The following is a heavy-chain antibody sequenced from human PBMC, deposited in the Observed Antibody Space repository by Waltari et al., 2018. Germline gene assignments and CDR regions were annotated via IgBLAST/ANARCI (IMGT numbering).Heavy chain of an antibody. CDR2: VNPDSGDT. V-gene: IGHV1-8*03. CDR3: MNTPVGAAGASWFDP. CDR1: GYTFSIYD. J-gene: IGHJ5*02. Sequence: QVQLVQSGTEVKKPGASVKVSCKASGYTFSIYDFNWVRQAAGQGLEWMGWVNPDSGDTGYAQRFQDRVTFSRNTSIKAAYMELSSLRPEDTAIYYCMNTPVGAAGASWFDPWGQGTLVIVSS. D-gene: IGHD2-15*01.